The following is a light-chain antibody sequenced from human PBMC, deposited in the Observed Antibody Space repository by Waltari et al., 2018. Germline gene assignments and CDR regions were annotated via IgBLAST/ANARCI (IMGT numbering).Light chain of an antibody. J-gene: IGKJ1*01. Sequence: AIQMTQSPSSLSAAVGASVTITCRASQDIRNDLGWYQQKPGEAPKLLIYAASTLQSGVPSRFSGSGSGTDFTLTISSLQPEDFATYYCLQDYSYPWTFGQGTKVEIK. CDR1: QDIRND. CDR3: LQDYSYPWT. CDR2: AAS. V-gene: IGKV1-6*01.